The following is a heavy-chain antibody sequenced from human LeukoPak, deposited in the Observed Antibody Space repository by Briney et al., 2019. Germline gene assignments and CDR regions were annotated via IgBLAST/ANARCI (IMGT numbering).Heavy chain of an antibody. CDR3: ARDRGYSYGFSYYFDY. Sequence: GGSLRLSCAASGLTFSSYEMNWVRQAPGKGLEWVSYISSSGSTIYYADSVKGRFTISRDNAKNSLYLQMNSLRAEDTAVYYCARDRGYSYGFSYYFDYWGQGTLVTVSS. J-gene: IGHJ4*02. CDR1: GLTFSSYE. CDR2: ISSSGSTI. D-gene: IGHD5-18*01. V-gene: IGHV3-48*03.